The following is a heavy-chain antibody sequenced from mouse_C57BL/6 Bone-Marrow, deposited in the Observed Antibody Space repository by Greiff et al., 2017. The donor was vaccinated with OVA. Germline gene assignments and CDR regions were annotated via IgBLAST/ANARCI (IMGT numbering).Heavy chain of an antibody. Sequence: QVQLKESGAELARPGASVKLSCKASGYTFTSYGISWVKQRTGQGLEWIGEIYPRSGNTYYNEKCKGKATLTAEKYSRTAYMELRSLTTEKYEVYFCAGRELGRGIDYWGQGTTLTVSS. D-gene: IGHD4-1*01. CDR1: GYTFTSYG. V-gene: IGHV1-81*01. CDR2: IYPRSGNT. J-gene: IGHJ2*01. CDR3: AGRELGRGIDY.